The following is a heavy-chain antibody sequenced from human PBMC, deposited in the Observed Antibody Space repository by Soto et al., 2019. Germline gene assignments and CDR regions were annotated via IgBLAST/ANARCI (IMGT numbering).Heavy chain of an antibody. CDR3: ARGSSNWAYYFDF. Sequence: PGGSLRLSCAASGFTFSSYSLNWVRQAPGKGLEWVSYITSSGTTVYYADSVRGRLTISRDNAKNSLYLQMNSLRDDDTAVYYCARGSSNWAYYFDFWGQGTLVTVSS. D-gene: IGHD6-13*01. CDR1: GFTFSSYS. J-gene: IGHJ4*02. CDR2: ITSSGTTV. V-gene: IGHV3-48*02.